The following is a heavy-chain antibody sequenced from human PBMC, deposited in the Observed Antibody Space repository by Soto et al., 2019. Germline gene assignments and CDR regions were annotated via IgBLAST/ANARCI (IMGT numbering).Heavy chain of an antibody. Sequence: EVQLVESGGGLVKPGGSLRLSCAASGFTFSSYSMNWVRQAPGKGLEWVSSISSSSSYIYYADSVKGRFTISRDNAKNSLYLQMNSLRAEDTAVYYCARDPYCSSTSCAGFDYWGQGTLVTVSS. J-gene: IGHJ4*02. CDR2: ISSSSSYI. D-gene: IGHD2-2*01. V-gene: IGHV3-21*01. CDR3: ARDPYCSSTSCAGFDY. CDR1: GFTFSSYS.